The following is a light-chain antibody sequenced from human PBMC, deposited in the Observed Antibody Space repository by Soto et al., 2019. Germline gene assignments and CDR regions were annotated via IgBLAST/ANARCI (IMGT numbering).Light chain of an antibody. V-gene: IGKV3-20*01. CDR3: QQYGSSPRYT. CDR2: GAS. CDR1: QSVSSSY. Sequence: EIVLTKSPGTLSLSPGERATLSCRASQSVSSSYLAWYQQKPGQAPRLLIYGASSRATGIPDRFSGSGSGTYFTLTISRLEPEDFAVYYCQQYGSSPRYTFGQGTKLEIK. J-gene: IGKJ2*01.